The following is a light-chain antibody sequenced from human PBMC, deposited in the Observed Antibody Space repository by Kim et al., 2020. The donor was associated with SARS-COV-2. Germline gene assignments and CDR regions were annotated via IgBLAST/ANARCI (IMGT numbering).Light chain of an antibody. V-gene: IGLV3-1*01. CDR3: QTSDSSAVV. Sequence: SLSPGQTASITCSGDELGNNYASWYQRKPGQSRVLVIYQDTKRPSGVPGRFSGANSGKRTTLTISGTQTMDEGDYYCQTSDSSAVVFGGGTKLTVL. J-gene: IGLJ3*02. CDR1: ELGNNY. CDR2: QDT.